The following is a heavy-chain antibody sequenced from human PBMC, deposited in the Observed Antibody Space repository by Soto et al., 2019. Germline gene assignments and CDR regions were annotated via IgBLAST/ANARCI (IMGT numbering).Heavy chain of an antibody. CDR1: GGSISSGDYY. V-gene: IGHV4-30-4*01. D-gene: IGHD3-22*01. CDR3: ARVQYYYDSSGYSRNFDL. Sequence: QVQLQESGPGLVKPSQTLSLTCTVSGGSISSGDYYWSWIRQPPGKGLEWIGYIYDSGSTYYNPSLKSRFTIYVDTYKKQYSLKLSSVTAADTAVYYCARVQYYYDSSGYSRNFDLWGRGTLVTVSS. CDR2: IYDSGST. J-gene: IGHJ2*01.